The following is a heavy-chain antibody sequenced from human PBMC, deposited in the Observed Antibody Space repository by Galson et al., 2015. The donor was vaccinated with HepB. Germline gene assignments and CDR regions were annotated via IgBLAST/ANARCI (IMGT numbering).Heavy chain of an antibody. J-gene: IGHJ4*02. CDR1: GFTFSDYY. CDR3: ARVQDRYIAAAPVDY. D-gene: IGHD6-13*01. CDR2: ISSSSSYT. V-gene: IGHV3-11*06. Sequence: SLRLSCAASGFTFSDYYMSWIRQAPGKGLEWVSYISSSSSYTNYADSVKGRFTISRDNAKNSLYLQMNSLRAEDTAVYYCARVQDRYIAAAPVDYWGQGTLVTVSS.